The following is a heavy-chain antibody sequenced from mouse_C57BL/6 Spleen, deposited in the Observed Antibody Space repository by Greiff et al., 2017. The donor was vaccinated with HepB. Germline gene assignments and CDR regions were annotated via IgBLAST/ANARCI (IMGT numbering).Heavy chain of an antibody. J-gene: IGHJ2*01. CDR2: IDPSDSYT. Sequence: QVQLQQPGAELVMPGASVKLSCKASGYTFTSYWMHWVKQRPGQGLEWIGEIDPSDSYTNYNQKFKGKSTLTVDKSSSTAYMQLSSLTAEDSAVYYCARLELGRRYFDDWGQGTTLTVSS. CDR1: GYTFTSYW. D-gene: IGHD4-1*01. V-gene: IGHV1-69*01. CDR3: ARLELGRRYFDD.